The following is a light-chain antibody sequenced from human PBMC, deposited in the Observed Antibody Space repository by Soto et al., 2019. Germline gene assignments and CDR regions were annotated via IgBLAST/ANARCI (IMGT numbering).Light chain of an antibody. CDR1: NIGSKS. CDR3: QVWDSSSDHPV. CDR2: YDS. Sequence: SYELTQPPSVSVAPGKTARITCGGNNIGSKSVHWYQQKPGQAPVLVIYYDSDRPSGIPERFSGSNSGNTATLTIIRVEAGDEADYYCQVWDSSSDHPVFGGGTKVTVL. V-gene: IGLV3-21*04. J-gene: IGLJ2*01.